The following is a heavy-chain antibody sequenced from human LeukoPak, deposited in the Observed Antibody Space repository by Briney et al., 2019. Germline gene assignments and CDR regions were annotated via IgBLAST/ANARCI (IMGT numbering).Heavy chain of an antibody. J-gene: IGHJ5*02. CDR1: GGSFSGYY. D-gene: IGHD3-9*01. V-gene: IGHV4-34*01. CDR2: INHSGST. Sequence: SGTLSLTCAVYGGSFSGYYWSWIRQPPGKGLEWIGEINHSGSTNYNPSLKSRVTISVDTSKNQFSLRLSSVTAADTAVYYCARGVLRYFDWLLVRNWFDPWGQGTLVTVSS. CDR3: ARGVLRYFDWLLVRNWFDP.